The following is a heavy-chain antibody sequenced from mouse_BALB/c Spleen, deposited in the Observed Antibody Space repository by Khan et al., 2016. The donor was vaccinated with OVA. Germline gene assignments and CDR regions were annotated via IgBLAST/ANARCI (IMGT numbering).Heavy chain of an antibody. D-gene: IGHD2-10*02. CDR3: TRSGYGMPFAC. CDR1: GYTFSSYY. V-gene: IGHV1S81*02. Sequence: QVQLQQSGAELVKPGASVKLSCKASGYTFSSYYMYWVKQRPGQGLEWIGGITPNNGGPNFNETFKTKATLTVDKSSSTAYMHLSSLTSEDSAVYYCTRSGYGMPFACWGQGTLVTVSP. CDR2: ITPNNGGP. J-gene: IGHJ3*01.